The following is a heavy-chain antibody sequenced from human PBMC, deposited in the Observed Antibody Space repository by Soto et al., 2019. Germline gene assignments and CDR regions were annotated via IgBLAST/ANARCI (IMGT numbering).Heavy chain of an antibody. CDR2: ISYDGSNK. D-gene: IGHD3-10*01. J-gene: IGHJ6*02. CDR3: ARDGANYYGSGENYYYGMDV. V-gene: IGHV3-30-3*01. Sequence: GGSLRLSCAASGFTFSSYPMHWVRQAPGKGLEWVAVISYDGSNKYYADSVKGRLTISRDNSKNTLYLQMNSLRAEGTAVYYCARDGANYYGSGENYYYGMDVWGQGTTVTVSS. CDR1: GFTFSSYP.